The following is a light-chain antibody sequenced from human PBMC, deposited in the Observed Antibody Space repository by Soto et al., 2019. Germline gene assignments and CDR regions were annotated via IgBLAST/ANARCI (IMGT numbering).Light chain of an antibody. CDR1: SSDIGTSIY. CDR2: DVS. CDR3: SSYTTGSTPV. Sequence: QSALTQPASVSGSPGQSIAISCTGTSSDIGTSIYVSWYQQHPGKAPKLMIYDVSNRPSGVSDRFSGSKSGNPASLTISGLQAEDEADYYCSSYTTGSTPVFGGGTKLTVL. J-gene: IGLJ2*01. V-gene: IGLV2-14*01.